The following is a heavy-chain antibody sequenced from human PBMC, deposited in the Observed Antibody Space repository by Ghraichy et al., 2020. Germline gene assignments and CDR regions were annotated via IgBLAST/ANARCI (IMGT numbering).Heavy chain of an antibody. CDR3: ARHKRTTFGFLGFDP. V-gene: IGHV4-39*01. CDR2: IYYSGST. J-gene: IGHJ5*02. Sequence: SETLSLTCTVSGGSISSSSYYWGWIRQPPGKGLEWIGSIYYSGSTYYNPSLKSRVTISVDTSKNQFSLKLSSVTAADTAVYYCARHKRTTFGFLGFDPWGQGTLVTVSS. CDR1: GGSISSSSYY. D-gene: IGHD2/OR15-2a*01.